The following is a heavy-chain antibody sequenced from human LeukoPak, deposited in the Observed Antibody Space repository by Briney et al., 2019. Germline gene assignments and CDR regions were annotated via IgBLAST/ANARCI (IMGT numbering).Heavy chain of an antibody. J-gene: IGHJ4*02. V-gene: IGHV3-66*02. CDR2: IYSGGST. CDR3: ARGSSGWYGSCYFDY. D-gene: IGHD6-19*01. Sequence: GGSLRLSCAASGFTVSSNYMSWVRQAPGKGLEWVSVIYSGGSTYYADSVKGRFTISRDNSKNTLYLQMNSLRAEDTAVYYCARGSSGWYGSCYFDYWGQGTLVTVSS. CDR1: GFTVSSNY.